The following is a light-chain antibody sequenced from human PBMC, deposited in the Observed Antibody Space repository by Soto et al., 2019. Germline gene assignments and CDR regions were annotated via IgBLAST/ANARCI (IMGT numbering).Light chain of an antibody. Sequence: EIVLTQAPATLSLSPGERATLSCRASQSVNIYLAWYKQRPGQAPRLLIYDVSNRAPGIPARCSGRGYGTDFTLTLSSLEPEDFAVYYYQQRSSWPVTFGGRTKVEIK. CDR2: DVS. J-gene: IGKJ4*01. V-gene: IGKV3-11*01. CDR3: QQRSSWPVT. CDR1: QSVNIY.